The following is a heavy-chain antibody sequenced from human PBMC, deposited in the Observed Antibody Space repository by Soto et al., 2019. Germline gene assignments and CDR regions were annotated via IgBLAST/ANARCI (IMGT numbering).Heavy chain of an antibody. CDR1: GGTLSDHG. J-gene: IGHJ3*02. Sequence: QVQLEQSGAEVKKPGSSVKVSCKASGGTLSDHGVAWLRQAPGQGLEWMGGTIPVFNTAKYAQKLQDRVTVTADKFTNIAFMELSSLRSEDTAFYFCARGVYGSGNYYTGPSAFDIWGQGTMVIVSS. CDR3: ARGVYGSGNYYTGPSAFDI. D-gene: IGHD3-10*01. V-gene: IGHV1-69*06. CDR2: TIPVFNTA.